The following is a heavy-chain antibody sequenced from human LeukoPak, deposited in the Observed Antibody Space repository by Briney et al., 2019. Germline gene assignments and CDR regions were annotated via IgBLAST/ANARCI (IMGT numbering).Heavy chain of an antibody. D-gene: IGHD3-16*01. Sequence: GGSLRLSCAASGFTFTNYALHWVRQAPGKGLEWVAVISYDGTNKYYADSVKGRFTISRDNSKNTLSLQMNSLRVEDTAVYYCARNYDWGQGTLVTVSS. J-gene: IGHJ4*02. CDR2: ISYDGTNK. V-gene: IGHV3-30-3*01. CDR1: GFTFTNYA. CDR3: ARNYD.